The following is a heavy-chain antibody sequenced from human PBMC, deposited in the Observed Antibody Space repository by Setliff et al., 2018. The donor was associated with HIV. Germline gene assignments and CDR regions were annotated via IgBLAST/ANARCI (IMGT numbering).Heavy chain of an antibody. CDR2: INVALVKT. CDR1: GFSFDDYY. D-gene: IGHD3-3*01. CDR3: ARDGYYNSWSGYDSGIIPYYYYYYMDV. V-gene: IGHV1-3*01. Sequence: ASVKVSCKASGFSFDDYYIHWVRQAPGQRLEWMGWINVALVKTKYSQRLQGRVTISSDTSANTVYMELSILRSEDTAVYYCARDGYYNSWSGYDSGIIPYYYYYYMDVWGKGSTVTVSS. J-gene: IGHJ6*03.